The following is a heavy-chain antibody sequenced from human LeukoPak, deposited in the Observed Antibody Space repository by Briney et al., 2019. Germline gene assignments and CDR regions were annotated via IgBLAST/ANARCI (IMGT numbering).Heavy chain of an antibody. D-gene: IGHD3-3*01. V-gene: IGHV4-4*07. CDR3: ARDRNYDFWSGSDAFDI. Sequence: KASETLSLTCTVSGGSISSYYWSWIRQPAGKGLEWIGRIYTSGSTNYNPSLKSRVTMSVGTSKNQFSLKLSSVTAADTAVYYCARDRNYDFWSGSDAFDIWGQGTMVTVSS. CDR2: IYTSGST. J-gene: IGHJ3*02. CDR1: GGSISSYY.